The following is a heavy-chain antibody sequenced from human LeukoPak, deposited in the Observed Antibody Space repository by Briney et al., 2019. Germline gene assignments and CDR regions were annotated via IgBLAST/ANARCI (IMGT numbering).Heavy chain of an antibody. CDR3: ARDSTKWLLSDAFDI. D-gene: IGHD3-22*01. CDR1: GGSISSYY. J-gene: IGHJ3*02. CDR2: IYTSGST. V-gene: IGHV4-4*07. Sequence: PSETLSLTCTVSGGSISSYYWSWIRQPAGKGLEWIGRIYTSGSTNYNPSLKSRVTMSVDTSKNQFSLKLSSVTAADTAVYYCARDSTKWLLSDAFDIWGQGTMVTVSS.